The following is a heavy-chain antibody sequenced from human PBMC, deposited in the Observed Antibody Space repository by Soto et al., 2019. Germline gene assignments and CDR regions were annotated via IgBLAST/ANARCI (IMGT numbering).Heavy chain of an antibody. CDR2: INPSGGST. Sequence: QVQLVQSGAEVKKPGASVKVSGKASGYTFTSYYMHWVRQAPGQGLEWMGIINPSGGSTRYAQNSQDRATMTRDTSTSTVYMELSSLRSEDTDVYYYARDLYGYSNYVGVDYWGQGTLVTVSS. V-gene: IGHV1-46*01. CDR3: ARDLYGYSNYVGVDY. CDR1: GYTFTSYY. J-gene: IGHJ4*02. D-gene: IGHD4-4*01.